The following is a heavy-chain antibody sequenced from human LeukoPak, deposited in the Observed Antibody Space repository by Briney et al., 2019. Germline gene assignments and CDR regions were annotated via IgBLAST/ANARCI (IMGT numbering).Heavy chain of an antibody. CDR1: GYSFTLYA. D-gene: IGHD2-15*01. CDR2: INPNSGGT. Sequence: ASVKVSCKASGYSFTLYAMNWVRQAPGQGLEWMGWINPNSGGTNYAQKFQGRVTMTRDMSTSTVYMELSSLRSEDTAVYYCARGPLRYCSGGSCYSGDYWGQGTLVTVSS. V-gene: IGHV1-2*02. CDR3: ARGPLRYCSGGSCYSGDY. J-gene: IGHJ4*02.